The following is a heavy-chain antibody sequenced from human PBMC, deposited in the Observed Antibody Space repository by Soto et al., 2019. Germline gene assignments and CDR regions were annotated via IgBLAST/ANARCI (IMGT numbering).Heavy chain of an antibody. CDR1: GYTFTSYG. CDR3: ARDPRATGEAVAGTNCYYYMDV. Sequence: ASVKVSCKASGYTFTSYGISWVRQAPGQGLEWMGWISAYNGNTNYAQKLQGRVTMTTDTSTSTAYMELRSLRSDDTAVYYCARDPRATGEAVAGTNCYYYMDVWGKGTTVTVSS. D-gene: IGHD6-19*01. V-gene: IGHV1-18*01. CDR2: ISAYNGNT. J-gene: IGHJ6*03.